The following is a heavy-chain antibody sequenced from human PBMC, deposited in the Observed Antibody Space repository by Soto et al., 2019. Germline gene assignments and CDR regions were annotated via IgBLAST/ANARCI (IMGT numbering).Heavy chain of an antibody. CDR1: GFTSSNYA. V-gene: IGHV3-23*01. Sequence: EVELLESGGGLVQPGGSLRLSCAASGFTSSNYAMTWVRQSPGKGLEWLSSIRGSGETTYYADSVKGRVTISRDNDKNTLYLQINSLTAGDTAVYYCVKGGATTNIILDSWGPGTSVIVSA. CDR2: IRGSGETT. J-gene: IGHJ4*02. D-gene: IGHD1-1*01. CDR3: VKGGATTNIILDS.